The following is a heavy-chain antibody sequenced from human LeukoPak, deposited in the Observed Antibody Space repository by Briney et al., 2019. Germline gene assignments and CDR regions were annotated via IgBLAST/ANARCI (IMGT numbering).Heavy chain of an antibody. CDR3: ARDSGIVVVVAATSGGDY. V-gene: IGHV1-18*04. J-gene: IGHJ4*02. CDR2: ISAYNGNT. D-gene: IGHD2-15*01. Sequence: ASVKVSCKASGYTFTGYYMHWVRQAPGQGLEWMGWISAYNGNTNYAQKLQGRVTMTTGTSTSTAYMELRSLRSDDTAVYYCARDSGIVVVVAATSGGDYWGQGTLVTVSS. CDR1: GYTFTGYY.